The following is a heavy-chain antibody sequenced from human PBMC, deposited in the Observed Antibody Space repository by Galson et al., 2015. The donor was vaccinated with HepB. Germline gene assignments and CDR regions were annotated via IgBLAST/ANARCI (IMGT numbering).Heavy chain of an antibody. CDR3: ARGGIYYESRGSLYNWFDP. CDR1: GYTFTMYA. J-gene: IGHJ5*02. V-gene: IGHV1-3*01. Sequence: SVKVSCKASGYTFTMYAMHWVRQAPGQRPEWMGWINVGNGNTKYSQKFQGRVTITRDTPTSTVHMELSSLRSEDTAVYYCARGGIYYESRGSLYNWFDPWGQGTLVTVSS. D-gene: IGHD3-22*01. CDR2: INVGNGNT.